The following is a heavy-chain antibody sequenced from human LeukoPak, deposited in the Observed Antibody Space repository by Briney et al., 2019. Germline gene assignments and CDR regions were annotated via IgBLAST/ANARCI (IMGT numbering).Heavy chain of an antibody. CDR1: NGSISGYY. V-gene: IGHV4-59*08. Sequence: SETLSLTCTVSNGSISGYYWSWIRQAPGKGLEWIGYIYYSGSTNYNPSLKSRVTVSVDTSKNQFSLKLSSVTATDTAVYYCARHMVNGYSYVYFDYWGQGTLVTVSS. CDR2: IYYSGST. D-gene: IGHD5-24*01. CDR3: ARHMVNGYSYVYFDY. J-gene: IGHJ4*02.